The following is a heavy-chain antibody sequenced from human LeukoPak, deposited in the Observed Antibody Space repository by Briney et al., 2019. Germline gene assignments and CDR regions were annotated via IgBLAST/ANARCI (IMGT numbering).Heavy chain of an antibody. CDR1: GFTFDDYA. CDR2: ISWNSGSI. CDR3: AKGPRATIVYYFDY. V-gene: IGHV3-9*01. D-gene: IGHD5-24*01. J-gene: IGHJ4*02. Sequence: SLRLSCAASGFTFDDYAMHWVRPAPGKGLEWVSGISWNSGSIGYADSVKGRFTISRDNAKNSLYLQMNSLRAEDTALYYCAKGPRATIVYYFDYWGQGTLVTVSS.